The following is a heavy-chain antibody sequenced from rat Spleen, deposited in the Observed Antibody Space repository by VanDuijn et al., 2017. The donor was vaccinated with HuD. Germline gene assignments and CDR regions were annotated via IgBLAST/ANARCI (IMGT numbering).Heavy chain of an antibody. D-gene: IGHD4-3*01. J-gene: IGHJ4*01. Sequence: QVQLKESGPGLVQPSQTLSLTCTVSGFSLSNYGLIWVRQPPGKGLEWMGVIWGNGSPNYNSALKSRLSISRDTSKSQVLLKMNSLQTEDTAMYCGARSGPWDVMDAWGQGASVTVSS. CDR1: GFSLSNYG. CDR2: IWGNGSP. V-gene: IGHV2-13*01. CDR3: ARSGPWDVMDA.